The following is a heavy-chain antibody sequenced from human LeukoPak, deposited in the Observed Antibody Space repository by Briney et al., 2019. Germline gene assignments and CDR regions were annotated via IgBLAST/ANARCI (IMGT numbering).Heavy chain of an antibody. D-gene: IGHD3-22*01. Sequence: SAKVSCKASGYTFTSYDSNGVRQATGRGLEWIGWMNPNSGNTGYAQKFQGRVTMTRNTSISTAYMELSSLRSEDTAVYYCASAGSSGYSSFDYWGQGTLVTVSS. CDR2: MNPNSGNT. V-gene: IGHV1-8*01. J-gene: IGHJ4*02. CDR3: ASAGSSGYSSFDY. CDR1: GYTFTSYD.